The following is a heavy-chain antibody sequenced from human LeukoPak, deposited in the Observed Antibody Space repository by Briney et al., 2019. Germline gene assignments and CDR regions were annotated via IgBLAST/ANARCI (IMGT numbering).Heavy chain of an antibody. Sequence: GGSLRLSCAASGFTLSSYEMNWVRQAPGKGLEWVSYISSSGSTTHYAAPVKGRFTISRDNAKKSLYLQMNSLRAEDTAVYYCARDNYDSSGYYFDWGQGTLVTVSS. J-gene: IGHJ4*02. CDR1: GFTLSSYE. CDR3: ARDNYDSSGYYFD. V-gene: IGHV3-48*03. D-gene: IGHD3-22*01. CDR2: ISSSGSTT.